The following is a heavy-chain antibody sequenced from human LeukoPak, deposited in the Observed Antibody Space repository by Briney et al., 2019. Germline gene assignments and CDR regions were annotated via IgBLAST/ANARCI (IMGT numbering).Heavy chain of an antibody. J-gene: IGHJ4*02. D-gene: IGHD6-19*01. CDR3: AAKDGGGSVWTPVDY. V-gene: IGHV3-23*01. CDR1: GFTFNTYA. CDR2: ISGSGGRT. Sequence: GGSLRLSCAASGFTFNTYAMNWVRQAPGKGLEWVSAISGSGGRTYYADSVKGRFTISRDNSKNTLYLQMNSLRAEDTALYYCAAKDGGGSVWTPVDYWGQGTLVTVSS.